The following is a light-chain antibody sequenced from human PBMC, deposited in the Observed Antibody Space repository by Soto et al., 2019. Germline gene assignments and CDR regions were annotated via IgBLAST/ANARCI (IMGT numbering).Light chain of an antibody. CDR3: QQYNSYSPQT. CDR2: AAS. V-gene: IGKV1-5*01. CDR1: QSISTY. J-gene: IGKJ1*01. Sequence: DIQMTQSPSSLSASVGDRVTITCLASQSISTYLHWYQQKPGKAPNLLIYAASTLQSGVPSRFSGSGSGTEFTLTISSLQPDDFATYYCQQYNSYSPQTFGQGTKVDIK.